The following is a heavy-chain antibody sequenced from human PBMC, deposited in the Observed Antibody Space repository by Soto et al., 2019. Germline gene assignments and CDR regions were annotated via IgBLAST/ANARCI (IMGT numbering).Heavy chain of an antibody. D-gene: IGHD2-8*01. CDR1: GDTFTGYY. J-gene: IGHJ6*02. Sequence: GASVKVSCKASGDTFTGYYMHWVRQAPGQGLEWMGWINPNSGGTNYAQKFQGWVTMTRDTSISTAYMELSRLRSDDTAVYYCARALKENYYGMDVWGQGTTVTVSS. V-gene: IGHV1-2*04. CDR3: ARALKENYYGMDV. CDR2: INPNSGGT.